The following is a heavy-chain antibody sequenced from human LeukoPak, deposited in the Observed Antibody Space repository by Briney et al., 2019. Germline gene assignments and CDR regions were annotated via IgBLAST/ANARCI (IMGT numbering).Heavy chain of an antibody. CDR1: GFTFSSYA. Sequence: GGSLRLSCAASGFTFSSYAMSWVRQAPGKGLEWVSAISGSGGSTYYADSVKGRFTISRDNSKNTLYLQMNSLRAEDTAVYYCATIPWGQWLVRGAFDIWGQRTMVTVSS. D-gene: IGHD6-19*01. CDR2: ISGSGGST. CDR3: ATIPWGQWLVRGAFDI. V-gene: IGHV3-23*01. J-gene: IGHJ3*02.